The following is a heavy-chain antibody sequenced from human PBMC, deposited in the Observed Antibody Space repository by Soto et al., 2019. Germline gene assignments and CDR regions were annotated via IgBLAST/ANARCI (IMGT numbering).Heavy chain of an antibody. CDR2: IYYSGST. D-gene: IGHD2-15*01. CDR1: GGSISSGGYY. V-gene: IGHV4-31*03. Sequence: SETLSLACTVSGGSISSGGYYWSWIRQHPGKGLEWIGYIYYSGSTYYNPCLKSRVTISVDTSKNQFSLKLSSVTAADTAVYYCARDEGYCSGGSCYYYGMDVWGQGTAVNVSP. J-gene: IGHJ6*01. CDR3: ARDEGYCSGGSCYYYGMDV.